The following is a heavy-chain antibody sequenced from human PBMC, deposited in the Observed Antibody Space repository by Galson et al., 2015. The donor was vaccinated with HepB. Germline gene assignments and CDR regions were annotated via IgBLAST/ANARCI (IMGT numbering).Heavy chain of an antibody. D-gene: IGHD2-2*01. Sequence: SVKVSCKASGYTFTSYAMHWVRQAPGQRLEWMGWINAGNGNTKYSQKFQGRVTITRDTSASTAYMELSSLRSEDTAVYYCARAYSSSTSCYPTLPLDYWGQGTLVTVSS. J-gene: IGHJ4*02. CDR2: INAGNGNT. CDR1: GYTFTSYA. CDR3: ARAYSSSTSCYPTLPLDY. V-gene: IGHV1-3*01.